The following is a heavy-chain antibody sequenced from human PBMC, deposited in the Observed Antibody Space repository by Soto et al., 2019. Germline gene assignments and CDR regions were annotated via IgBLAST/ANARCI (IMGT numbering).Heavy chain of an antibody. J-gene: IGHJ6*02. CDR1: GFTFNTYG. D-gene: IGHD2-15*01. V-gene: IGHV3-33*01. CDR2: IWYDGSNK. CDR3: ARVDCTGGNCRPYFYYGMDV. Sequence: PGGSLRLSCAASGFTFNTYGMNWVRQAPCKGPEGVSVIWYDGSNKYYADSVKGRFTVSRDNSRNTMYLQMNSLRAEDTAVYYCARVDCTGGNCRPYFYYGMDVWGQGTTVTAP.